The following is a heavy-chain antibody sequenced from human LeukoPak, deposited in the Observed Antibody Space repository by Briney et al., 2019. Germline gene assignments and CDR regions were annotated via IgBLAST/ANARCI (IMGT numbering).Heavy chain of an antibody. CDR2: IYYSGST. Sequence: PSETLSLTCTVSGGSISSRSYYWGWIRQPPGKGLEWIGSIYYSGSTYYNPSLKSRVTISVDTSKNHFSLKLSSVTAADTAVYYCVYDYGGNSGVFDYWGQGTLVTVSS. CDR1: GGSISSRSYY. CDR3: VYDYGGNSGVFDY. D-gene: IGHD4-23*01. V-gene: IGHV4-39*02. J-gene: IGHJ4*02.